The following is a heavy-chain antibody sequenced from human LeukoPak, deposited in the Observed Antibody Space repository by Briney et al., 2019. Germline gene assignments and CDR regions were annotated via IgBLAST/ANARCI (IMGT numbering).Heavy chain of an antibody. J-gene: IGHJ4*02. CDR2: ISNNGGYT. D-gene: IGHD3-3*01. V-gene: IGHV3-23*01. CDR3: ARDDFWSGYPSDY. CDR1: GFTFSSSA. Sequence: GGSLRLSCAASGFTFSSSAMSWVRQAPGKGLEWVSAISNNGGYTYYADSVKGRFTISRDNSKNTLYLQMNSLRAEDTAVYYCARDDFWSGYPSDYWGQGTLVTVSS.